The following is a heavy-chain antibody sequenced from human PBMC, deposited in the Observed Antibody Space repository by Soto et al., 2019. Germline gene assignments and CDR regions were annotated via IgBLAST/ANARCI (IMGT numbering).Heavy chain of an antibody. CDR1: GFTFSSYA. V-gene: IGHV3-23*01. J-gene: IGHJ6*02. D-gene: IGHD6-13*01. CDR3: AKDRDGAAADPTKCYGMDV. Sequence: EVQLLESGGGLVQPGGSLRLSCAASGFTFSSYAMSWVRQAPGKGLEWVSVISGSGDSTYYADSVRGRFTISRDNSKNTLYLQMNSLRAEDTAVYYCAKDRDGAAADPTKCYGMDVWGQGTTVTVSS. CDR2: ISGSGDST.